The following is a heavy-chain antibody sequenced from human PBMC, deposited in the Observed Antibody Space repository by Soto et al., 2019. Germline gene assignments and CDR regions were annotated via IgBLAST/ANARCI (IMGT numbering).Heavy chain of an antibody. D-gene: IGHD2-2*01. CDR3: ARHDCISSSCYYYYYYSMDV. CDR2: TIPTFDPA. Sequence: ASVKVSCKTSGGTFSSYAISWVRQAPGQGLEWMGGTIPTFDPANYEQKFQGRVTVTADESTSTAYMELSSLRSEDTAVYYCARHDCISSSCYYYYYYSMDVWGQGTTVTVSS. CDR1: GGTFSSYA. V-gene: IGHV1-69*13. J-gene: IGHJ6*02.